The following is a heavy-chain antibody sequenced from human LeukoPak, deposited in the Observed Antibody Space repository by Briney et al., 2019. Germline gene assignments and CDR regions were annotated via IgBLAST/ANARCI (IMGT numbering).Heavy chain of an antibody. CDR2: ISSNGGST. CDR1: GFTFSSYA. J-gene: IGHJ6*02. V-gene: IGHV3-64*01. CDR3: ARVKTQQDYGMDV. Sequence: TGGSLRLSCSASGFTFSSYAMHWVRQAPGKGLEYVSAISSNGGSTYYANSVKGRFTISRDNSKNTLYLQMGSLRAEDMAVYYCARVKTQQDYGMDVWGQGTTVTVSS. D-gene: IGHD6-13*01.